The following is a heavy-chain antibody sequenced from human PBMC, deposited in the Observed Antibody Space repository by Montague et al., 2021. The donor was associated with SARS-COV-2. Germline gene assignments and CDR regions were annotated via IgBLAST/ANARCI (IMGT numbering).Heavy chain of an antibody. V-gene: IGHV6-1*01. J-gene: IGHJ4*02. CDR3: ARGSVFRYYDFLTGSRSHFDY. CDR2: TYYRSKWDS. CDR1: GDSVSGQSVA. Sequence: CAISGDSVSGQSVAWNWIRQSPSRGIEWLGRTYYRSKWDSDYAESVKRRLVITPDTSKNQVSLQLNSVIPEDTAVYYCARGSVFRYYDFLTGSRSHFDYWGQGTLVTVSS. D-gene: IGHD3-9*01.